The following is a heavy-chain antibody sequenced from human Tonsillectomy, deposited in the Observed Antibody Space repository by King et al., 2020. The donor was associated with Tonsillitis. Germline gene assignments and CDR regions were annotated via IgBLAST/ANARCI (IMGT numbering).Heavy chain of an antibody. CDR3: AASLNADYGDYASHY. D-gene: IGHD4-17*01. CDR1: GFTFSSYA. J-gene: IGHJ4*02. CDR2: ISYDATNK. V-gene: IGHV3-30*01. Sequence: VQLVESGGGVVQPGRSLRLSCAASGFTFSSYAIHWVRQAPGKGLEGVALISYDATNKYSADSVKGRFTIPRDNSKNTLYLQMNSLRTEDTAVYYCAASLNADYGDYASHYWGQGTLVTVSS.